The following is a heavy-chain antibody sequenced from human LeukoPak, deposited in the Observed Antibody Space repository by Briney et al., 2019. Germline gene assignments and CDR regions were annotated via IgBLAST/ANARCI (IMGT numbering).Heavy chain of an antibody. V-gene: IGHV5-51*01. J-gene: IGHJ4*02. D-gene: IGHD1-26*01. CDR2: INPAESDP. CDR1: GYSFTNYW. CDR3: ARRDSGRYYLDY. Sequence: GESLKISCKGSGYSFTNYWIGWVRQMPGKGLEWMGIINPAESDPRYSPSSQGQVTFSVDTSISTAYLQWSSLKASDTAMYYCARRDSGRYYLDYWGQVTLVTVSS.